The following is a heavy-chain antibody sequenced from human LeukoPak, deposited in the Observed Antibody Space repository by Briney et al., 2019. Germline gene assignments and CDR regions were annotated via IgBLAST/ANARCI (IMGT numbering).Heavy chain of an antibody. D-gene: IGHD1-1*01. CDR1: GYTFTSYG. V-gene: IGHV1-18*04. J-gene: IGHJ4*02. Sequence: ASVKVSCKASGYTFTSYGISWVRQAPGQGLEWMGWISAYNGNTNYAQKLQGRVTMTTDTSTSIAYVELRSLRSDDTAVYYCARVRRQPKNFDYWGQGTLVTVSS. CDR3: ARVRRQPKNFDY. CDR2: ISAYNGNT.